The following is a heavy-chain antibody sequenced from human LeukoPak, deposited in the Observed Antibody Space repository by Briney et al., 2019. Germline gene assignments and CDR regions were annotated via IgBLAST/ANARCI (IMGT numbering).Heavy chain of an antibody. D-gene: IGHD2-2*01. CDR1: GGTFSSYA. Sequence: SVKVSCKASGGTFSSYAISWVRQAPGQGLEWMGGIIPIFGTANYAQKFQGRVTITADESTSTAYMELSSLRSEDTAVYYCARGRRVVPAATVDYYYYMDVWGKGTTVTVSS. J-gene: IGHJ6*03. CDR2: IIPIFGTA. V-gene: IGHV1-69*13. CDR3: ARGRRVVPAATVDYYYYMDV.